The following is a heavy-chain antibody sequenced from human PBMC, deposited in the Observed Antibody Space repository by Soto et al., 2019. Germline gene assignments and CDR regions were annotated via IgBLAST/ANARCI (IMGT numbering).Heavy chain of an antibody. V-gene: IGHV1-18*01. CDR1: GYSFTKYG. Sequence: QVQLVQSGAEVHKPGASVKVSCKASGYSFTKYGISWVRQAPGQGLEWMGWISDDQDNTNYAQKFQGRVTMTTDTSTSTVYLELRILRTDDTAVYYCARVGYRDPTQFEYWGQGTLVTVSS. CDR2: ISDDQDNT. D-gene: IGHD3-16*02. CDR3: ARVGYRDPTQFEY. J-gene: IGHJ4*02.